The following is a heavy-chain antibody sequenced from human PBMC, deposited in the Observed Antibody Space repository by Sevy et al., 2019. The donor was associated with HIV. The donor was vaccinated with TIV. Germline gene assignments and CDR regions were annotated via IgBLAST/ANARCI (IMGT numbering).Heavy chain of an antibody. J-gene: IGHJ2*01. Sequence: GGSLRLSCAASGFTFRNSSFNWVRQAPGKGLEWISHIGTDSDAIYYADSVRDRFTISRDNARNSLDLQLSRLTDEDTAVYYCARDGAWNSYWYFDLWGRGSLVTVSS. V-gene: IGHV3-48*02. D-gene: IGHD1-7*01. CDR1: GFTFRNSS. CDR2: IGTDSDAI. CDR3: ARDGAWNSYWYFDL.